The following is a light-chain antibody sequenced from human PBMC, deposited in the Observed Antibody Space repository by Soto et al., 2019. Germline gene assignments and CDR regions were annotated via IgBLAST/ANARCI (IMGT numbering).Light chain of an antibody. CDR2: EVS. J-gene: IGLJ3*02. Sequence: QSALTQPASVSGSPGQSITISCTGTSSDVGGYNYVSWYQQHPGKAPKLMIYEVSKRPSGVPDRFSGSKSGNTPSLTVSGPQAEYEADYYCNSYAVSKNWVFGGGTKLTVL. CDR1: SSDVGGYNY. V-gene: IGLV2-8*01. CDR3: NSYAVSKNWV.